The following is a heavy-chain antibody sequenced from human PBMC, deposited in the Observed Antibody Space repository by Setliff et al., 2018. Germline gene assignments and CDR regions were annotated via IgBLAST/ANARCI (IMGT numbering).Heavy chain of an antibody. CDR3: ARSGVDYYYYYMDV. CDR2: ISPSGST. D-gene: IGHD1-26*01. CDR1: GASITSGGFY. V-gene: IGHV4-61*09. Sequence: SETLSLTCSVSGASITSGGFYWTWIRQPAGKGLEWIGHISPSGSTTYNPSVKSRVTISLDTSKNQFSLKLSSVTAADTAVYYCARSGVDYYYYYMDVWGKGTTVTVSS. J-gene: IGHJ6*03.